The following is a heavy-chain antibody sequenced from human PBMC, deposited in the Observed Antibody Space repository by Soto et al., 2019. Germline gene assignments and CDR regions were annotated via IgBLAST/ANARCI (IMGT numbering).Heavy chain of an antibody. CDR3: ARSIAVAGEYFQH. J-gene: IGHJ1*01. D-gene: IGHD6-19*01. CDR1: GGSISSSSYY. CDR2: IYYSGST. V-gene: IGHV4-39*01. Sequence: PSETLSLTCTVSGGSISSSSYYWGWIRQPPGKGLEWIGSIYYSGSTYYNPSLKSRVTISVDTSKNQFSLKLSSVTAADTAVYYCARSIAVAGEYFQHWGQGTLVTVSS.